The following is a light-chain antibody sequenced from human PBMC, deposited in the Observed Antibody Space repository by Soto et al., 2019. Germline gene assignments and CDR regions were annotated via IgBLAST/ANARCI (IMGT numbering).Light chain of an antibody. J-gene: IGKJ1*01. CDR3: QQLYSYPRT. V-gene: IGKV1-9*01. CDR2: AAS. CDR1: QGISSY. Sequence: DIQLTQSPSFLSASVGDRVTITCRASQGISSYLAWYQQKPGKAPKLLIYAASTLQGGVPSRFSGSGSGTEFTLTISSLQPEDFATYCCQQLYSYPRTFGQGTKVEIK.